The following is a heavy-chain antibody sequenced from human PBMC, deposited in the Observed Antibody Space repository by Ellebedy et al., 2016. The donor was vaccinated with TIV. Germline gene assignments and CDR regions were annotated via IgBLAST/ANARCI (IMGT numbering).Heavy chain of an antibody. D-gene: IGHD3-16*01. CDR2: IKQDGSEK. V-gene: IGHV3-7*04. J-gene: IGHJ5*02. CDR1: GFTFSSYW. CDR3: AREGTGGFGYNWFDP. Sequence: GESLKISXAASGFTFSSYWMSWVRQAPGKGLEWVANIKQDGSEKYYVDSVKGRFTISRDNAKNSLYLQMNSLRAEDTAVYYCAREGTGGFGYNWFDPWGQGTLVTVSS.